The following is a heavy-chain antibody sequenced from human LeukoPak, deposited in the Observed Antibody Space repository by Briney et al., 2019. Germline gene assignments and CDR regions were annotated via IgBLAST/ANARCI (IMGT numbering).Heavy chain of an antibody. D-gene: IGHD2-15*01. J-gene: IGHJ4*02. V-gene: IGHV4-39*01. CDR2: IYYSGST. CDR1: GGSISSSNYY. Sequence: PSETLSLTCTVSGGSISSSNYYWVWVPQPPGKGLEWIGTIYYSGSTYYNPSLRSRVTISVDTSKNQFSLKLSSVTAADTAVYYCARGTGYCSGGSCYEDYWGQGTLVTVSS. CDR3: ARGTGYCSGGSCYEDY.